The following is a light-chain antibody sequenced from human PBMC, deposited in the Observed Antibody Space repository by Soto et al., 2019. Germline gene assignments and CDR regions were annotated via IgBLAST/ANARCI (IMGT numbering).Light chain of an antibody. CDR1: DIRTRS. V-gene: IGLV3-21*02. J-gene: IGLJ2*01. CDR3: QVWDFVTDHAV. Sequence: SYELTQPPSLSVAPGQTATITCGGDDIRTRSVHWYQQKPGQAPVLVVYDDSDSVIPERFSGSNSGNTATLTICRAEAGDEADYYGQVWDFVTDHAVFGGGTKLTVL. CDR2: DDS.